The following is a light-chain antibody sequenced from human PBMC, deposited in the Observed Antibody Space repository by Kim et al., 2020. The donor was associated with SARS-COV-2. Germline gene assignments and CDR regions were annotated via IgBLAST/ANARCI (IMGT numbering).Light chain of an antibody. Sequence: QSALIQPASVSGSPGQSITISCTGTSSDVGGYNHVSWYQQHPGKAPKLMIYAVSNRPSGVSNRFSGSKSGNTASLTISGLQAEDEADYYCSSYTRSTTNYVFGTGTKSPS. CDR1: SSDVGGYNH. J-gene: IGLJ1*01. CDR3: SSYTRSTTNYV. V-gene: IGLV2-14*03. CDR2: AVS.